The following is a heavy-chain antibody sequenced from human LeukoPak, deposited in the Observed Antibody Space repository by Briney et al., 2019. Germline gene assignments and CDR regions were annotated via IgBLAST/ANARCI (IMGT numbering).Heavy chain of an antibody. CDR1: GFTFSSYG. J-gene: IGHJ4*02. CDR2: IWYDGSNK. V-gene: IGHV3-33*06. Sequence: GGSLRLSCAASGFTFSSYGMHWVRQAPGKGLEWVAVIWYDGSNKYYADSVKGRFTISRDNSKNTLYLQMNSLRAEDTAVYYCAKEGYYDSSGYYYGGGFDYWGQGTLVTVSS. D-gene: IGHD3-22*01. CDR3: AKEGYYDSSGYYYGGGFDY.